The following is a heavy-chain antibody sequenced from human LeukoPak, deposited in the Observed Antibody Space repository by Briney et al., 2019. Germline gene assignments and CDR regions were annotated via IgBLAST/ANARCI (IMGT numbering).Heavy chain of an antibody. Sequence: GGSLRLSCAASGFTFSSYAMSWVRQAPGKGLEWVSAISGSGGSTYYADSVKGRFTISRDNSKNTLYLQMNSLRAEDTAVYYCAKMRYSYGSCNYFDYWGQGTLVTVSS. CDR3: AKMRYSYGSCNYFDY. CDR1: GFTFSSYA. D-gene: IGHD5-18*01. V-gene: IGHV3-23*01. J-gene: IGHJ4*02. CDR2: ISGSGGST.